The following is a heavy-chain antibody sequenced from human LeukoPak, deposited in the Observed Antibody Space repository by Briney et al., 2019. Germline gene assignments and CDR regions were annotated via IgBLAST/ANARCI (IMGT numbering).Heavy chain of an antibody. CDR2: IYYSGST. V-gene: IGHV4-39*01. D-gene: IGHD5-18*01. CDR1: GGSISSSSYY. Sequence: SETLSLTCTVSGGSISSSSYYWGWIRQPPGKGLEWIGSIYYSGSTYYNPSLKSRVTISVDPSKNQFSLKLSSVTAADTALYYCARHSGYSYGYAYYYYYMDVWGKGTTVTVSS. J-gene: IGHJ6*03. CDR3: ARHSGYSYGYAYYYYYMDV.